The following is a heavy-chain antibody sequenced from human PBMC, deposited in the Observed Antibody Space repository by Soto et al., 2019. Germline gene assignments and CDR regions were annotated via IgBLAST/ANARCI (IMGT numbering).Heavy chain of an antibody. V-gene: IGHV3-74*01. J-gene: IGHJ4*02. CDR3: GSVFDI. Sequence: GGSLRLSCAASGFTFSNYWMHWVRQVPGRGLVWVSRISHDGSGTSYADSVKGRFTISRDNAKNTVYLQMNSLRAEDTAVYYCGSVFDIWGQGALVTVSS. CDR1: GFTFSNYW. CDR2: ISHDGSGT.